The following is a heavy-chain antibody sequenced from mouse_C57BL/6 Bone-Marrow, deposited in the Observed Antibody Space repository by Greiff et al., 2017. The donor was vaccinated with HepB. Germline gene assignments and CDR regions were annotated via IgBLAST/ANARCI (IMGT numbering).Heavy chain of an antibody. Sequence: VQLQQSGAELVRPGASVKLSCKASGYTFTDYYINWVKQRPGQGLEWIARIYPGSGNTYYNEKFKGKATLTAEKSSSTAYMQLSSLTSEDSAVYFCARWLPSWFAYWGQGTLVTVSA. D-gene: IGHD2-2*01. V-gene: IGHV1-76*01. CDR1: GYTFTDYY. CDR2: IYPGSGNT. CDR3: ARWLPSWFAY. J-gene: IGHJ3*01.